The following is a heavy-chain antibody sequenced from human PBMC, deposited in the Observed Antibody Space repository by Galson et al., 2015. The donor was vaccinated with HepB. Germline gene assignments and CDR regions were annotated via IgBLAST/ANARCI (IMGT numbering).Heavy chain of an antibody. Sequence: SLRLSCAASGFTFSNYRMNWVRQAPGKGLEWVSSISSSGVYIYYADSVKGRFTISRDNAKNSLYLQMNSLTAEDTAVYSCARGAGSCITTSCYDNYFDHWGQGTLVTVSS. CDR3: ARGAGSCITTSCYDNYFDH. J-gene: IGHJ4*02. V-gene: IGHV3-21*01. D-gene: IGHD2-2*01. CDR1: GFTFSNYR. CDR2: ISSSGVYI.